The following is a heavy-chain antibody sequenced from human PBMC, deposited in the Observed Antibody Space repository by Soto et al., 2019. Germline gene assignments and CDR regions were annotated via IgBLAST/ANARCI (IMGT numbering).Heavy chain of an antibody. CDR3: ARGGYSYGLNTRYYYYGMDV. V-gene: IGHV1-18*01. Sequence: ASVKVSCKASGYTFTIYGISWVRQAPGQGLEWMGWISAYNGNTNYAQKLQGRVTMTTDTSTSTAYMELRSLRSDDTAVYYCARGGYSYGLNTRYYYYGMDVWGQGTTVTVSS. CDR1: GYTFTIYG. D-gene: IGHD5-18*01. CDR2: ISAYNGNT. J-gene: IGHJ6*02.